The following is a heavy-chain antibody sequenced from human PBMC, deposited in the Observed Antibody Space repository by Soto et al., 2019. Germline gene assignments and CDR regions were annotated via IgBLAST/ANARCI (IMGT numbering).Heavy chain of an antibody. V-gene: IGHV1-69*08. D-gene: IGHD5-12*01. CDR1: GGTFSSYT. J-gene: IGHJ4*02. CDR3: ARDRGDGYNFG. Sequence: QVQLVQSGAEVKKPGSSVKVSCKASGGTFSSYTISWVRQAPGQGLEWMGRIIPILGIANYAQKVQGSVTINADKSTRTAYMELSSLRSEDTAVYYCARDRGDGYNFGWGQGTLVTVSS. CDR2: IIPILGIA.